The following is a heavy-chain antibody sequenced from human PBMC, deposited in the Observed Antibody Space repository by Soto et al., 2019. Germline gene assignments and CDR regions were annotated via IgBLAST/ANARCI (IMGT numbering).Heavy chain of an antibody. CDR1: GFTFSSYW. J-gene: IGHJ4*02. CDR3: GRGYARCDY. CDR2: IKEDGSEK. V-gene: IGHV3-7*03. Sequence: PGGSLRLSCVASGFTFSSYWMSWVRQAPGKGPEWVANIKEDGSEKYYVDSVKGRFTISRDNVKNSLYLQMNGLRAEDTAVYYCGRGYARCDYWGQGTLVTVSS. D-gene: IGHD2-15*01.